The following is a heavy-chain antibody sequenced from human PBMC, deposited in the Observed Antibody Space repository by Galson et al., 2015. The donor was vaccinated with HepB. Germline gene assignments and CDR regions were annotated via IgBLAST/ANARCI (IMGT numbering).Heavy chain of an antibody. D-gene: IGHD4-11*01. CDR2: ISYDGSNK. CDR3: AREYGLYGDYSNYGLRRRGGDYYFDY. Sequence: FLRLSCAASGFTFSSYAMHWVRQAPGKGLEWVAVISYDGSNKYYADSVKGRFTISRDNSKNTLYLQMNSLRAEDTAVYYCAREYGLYGDYSNYGLRRRGGDYYFDYWGQGTLVTVSS. CDR1: GFTFSSYA. V-gene: IGHV3-30-3*01. J-gene: IGHJ4*02.